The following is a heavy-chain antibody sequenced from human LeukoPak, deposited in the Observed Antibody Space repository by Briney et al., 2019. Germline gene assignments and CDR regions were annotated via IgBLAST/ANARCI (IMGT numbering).Heavy chain of an antibody. CDR3: ARVVPAAMPYYFDY. V-gene: IGHV1-8*03. J-gene: IGHJ4*02. CDR1: GYTFTSYD. CDR2: MNPNSGNT. D-gene: IGHD2-2*01. Sequence: ASVKVSCKASGYTFTSYDINWVRQATGQGLEWMGWMNPNSGNTGYAQKFQGRVTITRNTSISTAYMELSSLGSEDTAVYYCARVVPAAMPYYFDYWGQGTLVTVSS.